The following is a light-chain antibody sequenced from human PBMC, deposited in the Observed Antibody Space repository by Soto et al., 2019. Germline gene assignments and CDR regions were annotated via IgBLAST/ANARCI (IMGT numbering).Light chain of an antibody. V-gene: IGKV1-39*01. CDR1: QNIINF. CDR3: PHSYSTSPT. Sequence: DIQITQSPSTLSASAGDRVTITCRASQNIINFLHWSQQRPGRAPKLVIYPAPSLHRGVPSRFSGSGSGADFTLTISSLLPEDDSAYYFPHSYSTSPTSGGGTKVDIK. J-gene: IGKJ4*01. CDR2: PAP.